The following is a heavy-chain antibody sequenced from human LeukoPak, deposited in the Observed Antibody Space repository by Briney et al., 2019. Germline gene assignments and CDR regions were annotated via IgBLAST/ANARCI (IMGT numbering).Heavy chain of an antibody. CDR3: ARDSREGASYSSSWYYFDY. V-gene: IGHV4-59*01. D-gene: IGHD6-13*01. CDR1: GGSISSYY. CDR2: TYYSGST. J-gene: IGHJ4*02. Sequence: SETLSLTCTVSGGSISSYYWSWLRQPPGKGLEWLGYTYYSGSTNYNPSLKSRVTISVDTSKNQFSLKLSSVTAADTAVYYCARDSREGASYSSSWYYFDYWGQGTLVTVSS.